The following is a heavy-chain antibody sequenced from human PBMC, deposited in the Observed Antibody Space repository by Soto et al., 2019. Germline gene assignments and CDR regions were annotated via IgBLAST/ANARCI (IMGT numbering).Heavy chain of an antibody. CDR3: ARAIGGNNWNPNWFDS. Sequence: TLSLTCTVSGDSITRRDYYWTWIRQYPGKGLEWIGYIHHSGAAHYNPSLKSRLTISVDTSRNQFSLKLTSVTAADTAVYYCARAIGGNNWNPNWFDSWGQGTKVTVSS. CDR1: GDSITRRDYY. D-gene: IGHD1-20*01. J-gene: IGHJ5*01. V-gene: IGHV4-31*03. CDR2: IHHSGAA.